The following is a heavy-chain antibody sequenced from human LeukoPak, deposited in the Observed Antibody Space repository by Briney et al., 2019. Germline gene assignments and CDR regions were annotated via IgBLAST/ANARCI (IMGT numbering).Heavy chain of an antibody. D-gene: IGHD2-21*02. CDR3: ARENCGGDCYSPRLGYYSYYMDV. J-gene: IGHJ6*03. CDR2: IYYSGST. Sequence: SETLSLTCTVSGGSISTYYWSWIRQPPGKGLEWIGYIYYSGSTNYNPSLKSRVTISVDTSKNQFSLKLSSVTAADTAVYYCARENCGGDCYSPRLGYYSYYMDVWGKGTTVTVSS. V-gene: IGHV4-59*01. CDR1: GGSISTYY.